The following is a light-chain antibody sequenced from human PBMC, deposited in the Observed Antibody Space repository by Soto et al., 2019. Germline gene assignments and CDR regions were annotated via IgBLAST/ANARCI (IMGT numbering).Light chain of an antibody. CDR1: SSDVGGYNS. V-gene: IGLV2-8*01. Sequence: QSALTQPPSASGSRGQSVTISCTGSSSDVGGYNSVSWYQHHPGKAPKLLIYGVSQRPSGVPDRFSGSKSGNTASLTVSGLQADDEADYYCSSYGGSNNFYVFGTGTKVTVL. J-gene: IGLJ1*01. CDR2: GVS. CDR3: SSYGGSNNFYV.